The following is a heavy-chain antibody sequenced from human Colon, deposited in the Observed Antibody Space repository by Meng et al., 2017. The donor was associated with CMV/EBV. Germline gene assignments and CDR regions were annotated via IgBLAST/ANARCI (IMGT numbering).Heavy chain of an antibody. CDR3: ARDTPRGSTYLDY. CDR1: GFTFSSYE. Sequence: GESLRLSCVASGFTFSSYEMNWVRQAPGKGLEWVSYISASGGTIYYADSVKGRFTISRDNAKNSLYLQMNSLRAEDTAAYYCARDTPRGSTYLDYWGQGTLVTVSS. V-gene: IGHV3-48*03. D-gene: IGHD2-15*01. CDR2: ISASGGTI. J-gene: IGHJ4*02.